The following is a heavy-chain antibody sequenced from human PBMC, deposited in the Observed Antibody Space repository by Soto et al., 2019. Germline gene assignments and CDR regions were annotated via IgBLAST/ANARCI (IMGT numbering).Heavy chain of an antibody. D-gene: IGHD6-25*01. V-gene: IGHV1-69*01. CDR2: IIPTFGTA. Sequence: QVHLVQSGAEVKKPGSSVRVSCKASGGTFSSYAINWVRQAPGQGLEWMGGIIPTFGTATHGQKFQDRVTITADESTNTAYMELSSLRSEDTAVYYCARELKRSGSEAFDIWGQGTMVTVSS. CDR1: GGTFSSYA. CDR3: ARELKRSGSEAFDI. J-gene: IGHJ3*02.